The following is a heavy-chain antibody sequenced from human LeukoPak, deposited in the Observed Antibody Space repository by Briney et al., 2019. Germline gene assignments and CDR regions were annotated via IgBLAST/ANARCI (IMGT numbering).Heavy chain of an antibody. CDR3: ARARRCSSTSCYTFPPYWYFDL. CDR2: INHSGST. D-gene: IGHD2-2*02. Sequence: SETLSLTCAVYGGSFSGYYWSWIRQPPGKGLEWIGEINHSGSTNYNPSLKSRVTISVDTSKNQFSLKLSSVTAADTAVYYCARARRCSSTSCYTFPPYWYFDLWGRGTLVTVSS. J-gene: IGHJ2*01. CDR1: GGSFSGYY. V-gene: IGHV4-34*01.